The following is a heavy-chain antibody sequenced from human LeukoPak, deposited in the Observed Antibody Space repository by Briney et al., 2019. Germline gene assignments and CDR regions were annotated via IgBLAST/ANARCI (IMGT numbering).Heavy chain of an antibody. CDR2: ISSSSSYI. CDR1: GFTFSSYN. J-gene: IGHJ4*02. D-gene: IGHD5-24*01. V-gene: IGHV3-21*01. CDR3: ARERDGYKRETFDY. Sequence: GGSLRLSCAASGFTFSSYNMNWVRQAPGKGLEWVSSISSSSSYIYYADSVKGRFTISRDNAKNSLYLQMNSLRAEDTAVYYCARERDGYKRETFDYWGQGTLVTVSS.